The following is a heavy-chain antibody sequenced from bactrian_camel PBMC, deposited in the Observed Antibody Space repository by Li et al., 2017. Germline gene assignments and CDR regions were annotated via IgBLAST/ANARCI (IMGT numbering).Heavy chain of an antibody. D-gene: IGHD2*01. CDR2: IDHNGQT. CDR3: ATGNPGPEDYHSGDYYCGWESFGL. CDR1: GATYSVYC. V-gene: IGHV3S53*01. Sequence: HVQLVESGGGSVRTGGSVRLSCTASGATYSVYCMGWFRQAPGKEREGVASIDHNGQTRYIDSVKGRFAISKDTAKETLYLEMDSLTPEDTAIYYCATGNPGPEDYHSGDYYCGWESFGLWGQGTQVTVS. J-gene: IGHJ6*01.